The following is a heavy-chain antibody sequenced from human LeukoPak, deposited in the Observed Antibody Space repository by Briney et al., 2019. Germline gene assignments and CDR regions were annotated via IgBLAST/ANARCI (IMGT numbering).Heavy chain of an antibody. CDR2: ISRNGGST. CDR3: AKPMGDYYDGSGWGPADV. J-gene: IGHJ6*02. CDR1: GFTFNSYP. D-gene: IGHD3-22*01. Sequence: PGGSLRLSCSASGFTFNSYPVHWVRQAPGKGLEYVSGISRNGGSTYYADSVKGRFTISRDNSKNTLYLQMNSLRAEDTAVYYCAKPMGDYYDGSGWGPADVWGQGTTVTVSS. V-gene: IGHV3-64*04.